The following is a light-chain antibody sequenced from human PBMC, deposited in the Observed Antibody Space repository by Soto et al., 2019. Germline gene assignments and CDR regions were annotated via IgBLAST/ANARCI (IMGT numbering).Light chain of an antibody. Sequence: NFMLTQPHSVSESPGKTVTISCTGSSGFIASNYVQWYQQRPGSAPTTVIYQDDQRPSGVPDRFSGSKSGNTASLTISGLQAEDEADYYCSSYTSSSTVVFGGGTKVTVL. CDR2: QDD. CDR1: SGFIASNY. J-gene: IGLJ2*01. CDR3: SSYTSSSTVV. V-gene: IGLV6-57*02.